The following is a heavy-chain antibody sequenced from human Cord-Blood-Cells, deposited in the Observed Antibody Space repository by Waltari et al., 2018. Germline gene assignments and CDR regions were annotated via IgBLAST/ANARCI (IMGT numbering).Heavy chain of an antibody. Sequence: QLQLQELGPGLVKPSETLSLTCTVSGGSISSSSYYWGWIRQPPGKGLEWIGSIYYSGSTYYNPSLKSRVTISVDTSKNQFSLKLSSVTAADTAVYYCASIAVAGLLFDYWGQGTLVTVSS. CDR3: ASIAVAGLLFDY. V-gene: IGHV4-39*01. CDR2: IYYSGST. CDR1: GGSISSSSYY. D-gene: IGHD6-19*01. J-gene: IGHJ4*02.